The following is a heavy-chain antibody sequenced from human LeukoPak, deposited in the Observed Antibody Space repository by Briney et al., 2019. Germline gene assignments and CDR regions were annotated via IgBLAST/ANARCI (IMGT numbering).Heavy chain of an antibody. V-gene: IGHV4-30-2*01. Sequence: SETLSLTCAVYGGSFSGYSWSWIRQPPVKGLEWIGYIYHSGSTYYNPSLKSRVTISVDRSKNQFSLKLSSVTAADTAVYYCTRGGRAIDYWGQGTLVTVSS. D-gene: IGHD5-12*01. CDR3: TRGGRAIDY. CDR2: IYHSGST. J-gene: IGHJ4*02. CDR1: GGSFSGYS.